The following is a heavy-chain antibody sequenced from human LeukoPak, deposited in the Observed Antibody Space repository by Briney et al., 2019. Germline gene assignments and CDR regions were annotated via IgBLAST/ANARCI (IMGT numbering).Heavy chain of an antibody. V-gene: IGHV3-30-3*01. CDR3: ARDSEWEPTYVDY. Sequence: GGSLRLSCAASGFTFSSYAMHWVRQAPGKGLEWVAVISYDGSNKYYADSVKGRFTISRDNSKNTLYLQMNSLRAEDTAVYYCARDSEWEPTYVDYWGQGTLVTVSS. CDR2: ISYDGSNK. CDR1: GFTFSSYA. D-gene: IGHD1-26*01. J-gene: IGHJ4*02.